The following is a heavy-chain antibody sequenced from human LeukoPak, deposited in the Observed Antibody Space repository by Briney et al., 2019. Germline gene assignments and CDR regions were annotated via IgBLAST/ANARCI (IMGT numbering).Heavy chain of an antibody. CDR1: GFTFSSYA. Sequence: GGSLRLSCAASGFTFSSYAMSWVRQAPGKGLEWVSAISGSGGSTYYADSVKGRFTISRDNSKNTLYLQMNSLRAEDTAVYYCAKGLGFISGSHHWGIDYWVQGALVTVSS. CDR3: AKGLGFISGSHHWGIDY. CDR2: ISGSGGST. V-gene: IGHV3-23*01. D-gene: IGHD3-10*01. J-gene: IGHJ4*02.